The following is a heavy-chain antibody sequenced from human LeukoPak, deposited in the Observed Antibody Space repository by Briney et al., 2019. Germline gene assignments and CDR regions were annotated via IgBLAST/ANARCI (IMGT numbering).Heavy chain of an antibody. CDR3: ARGEHSADY. CDR2: IYSSGYT. V-gene: IGHV4-4*07. Sequence: SETLSLTCTVSGGSISSYYWSWIRQPAGKGLEWIGRIYSSGYTNYNPSLKNRVSMSVDTSKNQFSLKLTSLTAADTAVYYCARGEHSADYWGPGALVTVSS. CDR1: GGSISSYY. J-gene: IGHJ4*02. D-gene: IGHD1/OR15-1a*01.